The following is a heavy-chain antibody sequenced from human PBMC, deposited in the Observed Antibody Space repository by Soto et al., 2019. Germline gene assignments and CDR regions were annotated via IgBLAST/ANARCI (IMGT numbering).Heavy chain of an antibody. CDR1: GFTFSSYA. CDR3: AKDLDYGDYGGYYFDY. CDR2: ISGSGGST. J-gene: IGHJ4*02. Sequence: GESLKISCAASGFTFSSYAMSWVRQAPGKGLEWVSAISGSGGSTYYADSVKGRFTISRDNSKNTLYLQMNSLRAEDTAVYYCAKDLDYGDYGGYYFDYWGQGTLVTVSS. D-gene: IGHD4-17*01. V-gene: IGHV3-23*01.